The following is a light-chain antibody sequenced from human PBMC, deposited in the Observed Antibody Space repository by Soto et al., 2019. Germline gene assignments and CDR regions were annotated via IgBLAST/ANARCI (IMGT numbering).Light chain of an antibody. CDR3: QQYNNWPRT. Sequence: EIVMTQSPATLSVSPGERATLSCRASQSVNNNLAWYQQRPGQAPRLLIYGASTRATGIPARFSGSGSGTEFTFTISSLQSEDFAVYYCQQYNNWPRTFGQGTKVEIK. CDR2: GAS. CDR1: QSVNNN. V-gene: IGKV3-15*01. J-gene: IGKJ1*01.